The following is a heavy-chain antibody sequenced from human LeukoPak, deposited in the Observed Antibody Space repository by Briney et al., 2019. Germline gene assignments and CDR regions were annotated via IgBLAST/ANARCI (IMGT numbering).Heavy chain of an antibody. V-gene: IGHV1-69*13. Sequence: SVKVSCKTSGGTFSSYAISWVRQAPGQGLEWMGGIIPIFGTANYAQKFQGRVTITADESTSTAYMELSSLRSEDTAVYYCARGLPAAIVWNWFDPWGQGTLVTVSS. CDR2: IIPIFGTA. D-gene: IGHD2-2*01. CDR1: GGTFSSYA. CDR3: ARGLPAAIVWNWFDP. J-gene: IGHJ5*02.